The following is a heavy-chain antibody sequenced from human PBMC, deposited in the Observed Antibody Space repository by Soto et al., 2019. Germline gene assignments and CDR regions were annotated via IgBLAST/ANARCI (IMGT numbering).Heavy chain of an antibody. CDR2: FDPEDGDT. J-gene: IGHJ6*02. Sequence: ASVKVSCKVSGYTLTELSMHWVRQAPGKGLEWMGGFDPEDGDTNYAQKFQGRVTMTEDTSTDTAYMELSSLRSEDTAVYYCATGQARYYYYYYGMDVWGHGTTVTVSS. V-gene: IGHV1-24*01. CDR1: GYTLTELS. CDR3: ATGQARYYYYYYGMDV.